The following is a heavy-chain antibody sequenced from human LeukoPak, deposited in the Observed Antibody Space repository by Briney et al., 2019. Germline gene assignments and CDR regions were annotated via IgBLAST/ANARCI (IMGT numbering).Heavy chain of an antibody. J-gene: IGHJ4*02. Sequence: PGGFLRLSCAASGFTFSSYGMHWVRQAPGKGLEWVAFIRYDGSNKYYADSVKGRFTISRDNSKNTLYLQMNSLRAEDTAVYYCAKDRHTAYSSSWYLNYYFDYWGQGTLVTVSS. CDR1: GFTFSSYG. CDR3: AKDRHTAYSSSWYLNYYFDY. CDR2: IRYDGSNK. D-gene: IGHD6-13*01. V-gene: IGHV3-30*02.